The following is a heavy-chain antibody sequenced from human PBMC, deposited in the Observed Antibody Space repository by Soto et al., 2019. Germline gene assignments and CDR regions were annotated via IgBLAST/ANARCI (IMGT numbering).Heavy chain of an antibody. CDR1: GGTLSDHG. CDR2: TIPVFNTA. D-gene: IGHD3-10*01. V-gene: IGHV1-69*06. Sequence: QVQLEQSGAEVKKPGSSVKISCKASGGTLSDHGVSWLRQAPGQGLEWVGGTIPVFNTAKYAPKFQGRVTIAANKSTSIVYMELASLRSDHTAFYYWARGVYGSGNYYTGPSAFAIWGQGTLVIVSS. J-gene: IGHJ3*02. CDR3: ARGVYGSGNYYTGPSAFAI.